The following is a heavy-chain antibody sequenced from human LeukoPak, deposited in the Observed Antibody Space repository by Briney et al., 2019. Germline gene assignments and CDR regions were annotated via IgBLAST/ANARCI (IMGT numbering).Heavy chain of an antibody. CDR2: INHSGST. CDR3: ARVRYSSSWYTWGRYYYYYYMEL. D-gene: IGHD6-13*01. CDR1: GGSFSGYY. Sequence: SETLSLTCAVYGGSFSGYYCSWIRQPPGKGLEWIGEINHSGSTNYNPSLKSRVTISVDTSKNQFSLKLSSVTAADTAVYYCARVRYSSSWYTWGRYYYYYYMELWGKGPTVTVSS. V-gene: IGHV4-34*01. J-gene: IGHJ6*03.